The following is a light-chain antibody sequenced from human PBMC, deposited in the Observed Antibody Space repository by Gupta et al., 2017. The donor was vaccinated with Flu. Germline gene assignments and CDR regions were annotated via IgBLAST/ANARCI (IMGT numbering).Light chain of an antibody. CDR2: KAS. J-gene: IGKJ4*01. V-gene: IGKV1-5*03. CDR1: QSISSW. Sequence: STLSASVGDRVTITCRASQSISSWLAWYQQTPGKAPKLLIYKASSLKSGVPSRFSGSGSGTEFTLTISSLQPDDFATYYCQQYNSYSPLTFGGGTKVEIK. CDR3: QQYNSYSPLT.